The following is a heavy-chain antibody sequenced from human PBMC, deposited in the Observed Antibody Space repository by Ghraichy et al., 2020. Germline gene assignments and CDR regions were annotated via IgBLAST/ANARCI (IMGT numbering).Heavy chain of an antibody. CDR1: GFTFSAYA. D-gene: IGHD2-15*01. J-gene: IGHJ4*01. Sequence: GESLNISCTTSGFTFSAYAMSWVRQAPGKGLEWVSGMSGSGSGDTTYYVDSVKGRFTISRDNSENTLYLQMNSLRAEDTAVYYCAANRGSAPWYPLDYWGHGRLVTVSS. V-gene: IGHV3-23*01. CDR3: AANRGSAPWYPLDY. CDR2: MSGSGSGDTT.